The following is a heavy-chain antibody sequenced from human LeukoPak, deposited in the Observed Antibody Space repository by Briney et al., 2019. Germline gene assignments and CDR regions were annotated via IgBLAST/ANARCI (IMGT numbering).Heavy chain of an antibody. V-gene: IGHV3-30-3*01. Sequence: GGSLRLSCAASGFTFSSYAMHWVRQAPGKGLEWVAVISYDGSNKYYADSVKGRFTISRDNSKNTLYLQMNSLRAEDTAVYYCARGPISQTTVGGMDVWGQGTTVTVSS. J-gene: IGHJ6*02. CDR1: GFTFSSYA. CDR2: ISYDGSNK. D-gene: IGHD4-17*01. CDR3: ARGPISQTTVGGMDV.